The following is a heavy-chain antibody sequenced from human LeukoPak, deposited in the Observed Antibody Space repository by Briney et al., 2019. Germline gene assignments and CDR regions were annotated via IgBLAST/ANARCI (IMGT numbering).Heavy chain of an antibody. Sequence: SETLSLTCTVSGSSISSSSYYWGWIRQPPGKGLEWIGSIYYSESTYYNPSLKSRVTISVDTSKNQFSLKLSSVTAADTAVYYCARRYISMVADAFDIWGQGTMVTVSS. D-gene: IGHD3-10*01. J-gene: IGHJ3*02. V-gene: IGHV4-39*01. CDR3: ARRYISMVADAFDI. CDR1: GSSISSSSYY. CDR2: IYYSEST.